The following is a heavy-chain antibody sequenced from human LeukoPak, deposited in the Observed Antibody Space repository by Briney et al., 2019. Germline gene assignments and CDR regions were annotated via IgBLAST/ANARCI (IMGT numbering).Heavy chain of an antibody. V-gene: IGHV1-18*04. CDR2: ISAYNGNT. CDR1: GYTFTSYG. CDR3: ARDPLRSSHYYYGMDV. J-gene: IGHJ6*04. Sequence: GASVRVSCKASGYTFTSYGISWVRQAPGQGLEWMGWISAYNGNTNYAQKLQGRVTMTTDTSTSTAYMELRSLRSDDTAVYYCARDPLRSSHYYYGMDVWGKGTTVTVSS.